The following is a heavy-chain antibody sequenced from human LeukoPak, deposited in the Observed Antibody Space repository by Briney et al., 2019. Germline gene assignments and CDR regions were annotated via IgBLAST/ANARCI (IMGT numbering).Heavy chain of an antibody. D-gene: IGHD4-17*01. V-gene: IGHV1-46*01. J-gene: IGHJ4*02. CDR1: GYTFTSYD. Sequence: GASVKVSCKASGYTFTSYDINWVRQAPGQGLEWMGIINPSGGSTSYAQKFQGRVTMTRDMSTSTVYMELSSLRSEDTAVYYCAREPVDYGDYVEPHFDYWGQGTLVTVSS. CDR3: AREPVDYGDYVEPHFDY. CDR2: INPSGGST.